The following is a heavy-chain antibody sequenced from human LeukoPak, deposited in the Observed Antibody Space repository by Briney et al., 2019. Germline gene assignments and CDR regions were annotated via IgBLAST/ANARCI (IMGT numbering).Heavy chain of an antibody. J-gene: IGHJ6*03. CDR3: ARVGAFGRYYYMDV. V-gene: IGHV3-23*01. CDR1: GFTFSSYG. Sequence: GGTLRLSCAASGFTFSSYGMSWVRQAPGKGLEWVSAISGSGGSTYYADSVKGRFTISRDNSKNTLYLQMNSLRAEDTAVYYCARVGAFGRYYYMDVWGKGTTVTISS. D-gene: IGHD1-26*01. CDR2: ISGSGGST.